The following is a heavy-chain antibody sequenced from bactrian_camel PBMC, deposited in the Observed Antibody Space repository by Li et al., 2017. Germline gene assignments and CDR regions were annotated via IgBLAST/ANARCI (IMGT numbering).Heavy chain of an antibody. CDR1: GFAGKHYA. J-gene: IGHJ4*01. D-gene: IGHD2*01. CDR2: IDSDGET. Sequence: VQLVESGGGSVQAGGSLKLSCVTSGFAGKHYAMAWFRQYPGKEREGVASIDSDGETTYADSVKGRFTISRDNAKNSVYLQMNSLKLEDTAMYYCAADFGPYCSGSYLARRANFEGQGTQVTVS. V-gene: IGHV3S63*01.